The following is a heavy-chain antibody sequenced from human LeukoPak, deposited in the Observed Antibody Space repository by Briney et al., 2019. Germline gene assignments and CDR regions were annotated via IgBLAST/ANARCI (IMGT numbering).Heavy chain of an antibody. CDR1: GFTFSSYG. D-gene: IGHD7-27*01. CDR3: AKDGGLWVSAHWGDS. J-gene: IGHJ4*02. CDR2: ISYDGSNK. V-gene: IGHV3-30*18. Sequence: GGSLRLSCAASGFTFSSYGMHWVRQAPGKGLEWVAVISYDGSNKYYADSVKGRFTISRDNSKNTLYLQMNSLRAEDTAVYYCAKDGGLWVSAHWGDSWGRGTLVTVSS.